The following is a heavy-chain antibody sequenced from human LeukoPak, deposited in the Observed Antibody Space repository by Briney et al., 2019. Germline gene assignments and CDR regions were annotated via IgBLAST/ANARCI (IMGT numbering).Heavy chain of an antibody. V-gene: IGHV3-21*01. Sequence: GGSLRLSCAASGFTISSYSMNWVRQAPGKGLEWVSSISRSSSYIYYADSVKGRFTISRDNAKNSLYLQMNSLRAEDTAVYYCARAQVLRYFDWLSDAFDIWGQGTMVTVSS. CDR1: GFTISSYS. CDR2: ISRSSSYI. CDR3: ARAQVLRYFDWLSDAFDI. D-gene: IGHD3-9*01. J-gene: IGHJ3*02.